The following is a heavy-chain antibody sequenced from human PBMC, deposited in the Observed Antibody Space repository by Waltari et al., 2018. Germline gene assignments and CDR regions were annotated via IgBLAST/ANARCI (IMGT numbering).Heavy chain of an antibody. CDR3: ASYRCNRQLVRMGPCGDFDY. J-gene: IGHJ4*02. CDR1: GGSISSSNW. V-gene: IGHV4-4*02. Sequence: QVQLQESGPGLVKPSGTLSLTCAVSGGSISSSNWWSWVRQPPGKGLEWIGESYHSGSTNYNASLKSRVTISEDKSKNQFSLKLSSVTAADTAVYYCASYRCNRQLVRMGPCGDFDYWGQGTLVTVSS. D-gene: IGHD6-13*01. CDR2: SYHSGST.